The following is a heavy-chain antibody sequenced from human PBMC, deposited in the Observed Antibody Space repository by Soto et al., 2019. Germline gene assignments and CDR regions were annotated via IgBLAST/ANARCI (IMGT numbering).Heavy chain of an antibody. V-gene: IGHV1-2*02. D-gene: IGHD3-10*01. CDR2: VNPISGDT. CDR1: GYTFTGYY. CDR3: AREEGFRITMDRGRWFDP. Sequence: ASVKVSCNASGYTFTGYYLHWVRQAPGQGLEWMGWVNPISGDTNYAQKFQDRVIMTRDRSITTVHMELSRLRSDDTAVYYCAREEGFRITMDRGRWFDPWGQGTLVTVSS. J-gene: IGHJ5*02.